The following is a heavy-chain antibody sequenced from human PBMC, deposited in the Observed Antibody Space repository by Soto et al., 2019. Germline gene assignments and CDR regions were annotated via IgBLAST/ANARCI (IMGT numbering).Heavy chain of an antibody. J-gene: IGHJ4*02. CDR1: GFTYSSYG. CDR3: AKDVGSSGWFPFDY. D-gene: IGHD6-19*01. V-gene: IGHV3-30*18. Sequence: QVQLVESGGGVVQPGRSLRLSCAASGFTYSSYGMHWVRQAPGKGLEWVAVLAFDGTDKYYADSVKGRFTISRDNSKNTLYLQMNSLRAEDTAVYYRAKDVGSSGWFPFDYWGQGTLVTVSS. CDR2: LAFDGTDK.